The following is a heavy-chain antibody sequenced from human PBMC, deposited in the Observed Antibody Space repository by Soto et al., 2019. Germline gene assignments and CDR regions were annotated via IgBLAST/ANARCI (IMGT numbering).Heavy chain of an antibody. Sequence: QITLKESGPTLVKPTQTLTLTCTFSGFSLTTSGVGVGWIRQPPGKALEWLALIYGDDDKRYSPSLKSILTITKDTSKNHVVLTMTNVDPVDTATYYCAHRHSSATFDYWGQGTLVTVSP. CDR3: AHRHSSATFDY. D-gene: IGHD6-19*01. J-gene: IGHJ4*02. V-gene: IGHV2-5*02. CDR2: IYGDDDK. CDR1: GFSLTTSGVG.